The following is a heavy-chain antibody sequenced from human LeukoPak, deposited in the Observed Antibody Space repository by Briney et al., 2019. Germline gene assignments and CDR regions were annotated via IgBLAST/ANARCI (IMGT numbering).Heavy chain of an antibody. V-gene: IGHV3-7*04. Sequence: GGSLRLSCAVSGFNFSNYWMTWVRQAPGKGLEWVANIQQDGSAKVYVDSVKGRFTISRDNAKNSLFLQINSLRDEDTAVYYCARGAWIPEYWGQGALVTVSS. J-gene: IGHJ4*02. D-gene: IGHD5-18*01. CDR3: ARGAWIPEY. CDR1: GFNFSNYW. CDR2: IQQDGSAK.